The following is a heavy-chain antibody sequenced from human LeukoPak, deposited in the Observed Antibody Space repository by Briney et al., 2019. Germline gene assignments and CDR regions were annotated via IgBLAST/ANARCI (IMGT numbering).Heavy chain of an antibody. D-gene: IGHD1-14*01. J-gene: IGHJ4*02. CDR3: ARDPLTQNDY. Sequence: PGGSLRLSCAASGFTFDSYWMSWVRQAPGKGLEWVANIKQDGNEKYYVDSVKGRFTISRDNAKNSLYLQMNSLRAGDTAVYYCARDPLTQNDYWGLGTLVTVSS. CDR2: IKQDGNEK. V-gene: IGHV3-7*01. CDR1: GFTFDSYW.